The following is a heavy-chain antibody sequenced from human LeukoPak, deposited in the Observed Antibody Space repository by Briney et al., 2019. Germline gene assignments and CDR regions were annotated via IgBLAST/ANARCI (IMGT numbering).Heavy chain of an antibody. V-gene: IGHV3-23*01. CDR1: GFTFSSYA. CDR2: ISGSGGST. D-gene: IGHD6-13*01. J-gene: IGHJ5*02. CDR3: AKAEKSIAAAGVDWFDP. Sequence: GGSLRLSCAASGFTFSSYAMSWVRQAPGKGLEWVSAISGSGGSTYYADSVKGRFTISRDNSKNTLYLPMNSLRAEDTAVYYCAKAEKSIAAAGVDWFDPWGQGTLVTVSS.